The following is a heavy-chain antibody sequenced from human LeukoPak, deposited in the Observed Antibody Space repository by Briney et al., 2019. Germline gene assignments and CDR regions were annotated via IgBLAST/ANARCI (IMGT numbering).Heavy chain of an antibody. CDR2: INPNSGGT. CDR1: GYTFTGYY. CDR3: ARGSPRMITFGGVIVTLSFDY. Sequence: ASVKVSCKASGYTFTGYYMHWVRQAPGQGLEWMGWINPNSGGTNYAQKFQGRVTMTRDTSISTAYMELSRLRSDDTAVYCCARGSPRMITFGGVIVTLSFDYWGQGTLVTVSS. D-gene: IGHD3-16*02. J-gene: IGHJ4*02. V-gene: IGHV1-2*02.